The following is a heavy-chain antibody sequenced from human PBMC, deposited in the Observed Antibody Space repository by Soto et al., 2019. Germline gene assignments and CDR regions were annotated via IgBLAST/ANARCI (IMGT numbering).Heavy chain of an antibody. CDR1: GFTFSSYA. V-gene: IGHV3-30-3*01. CDR2: ISYDGSNK. Sequence: VQLVESGGGVVQPGRSLRLSCAASGFTFSSYAMHWVRQAPGKGLEWVAVISYDGSNKYYADSVKGRFTISRDNSKNTLYLQMNSLRAEDTAVYYCARDFGSSWSPVGWFDPWGQGTLVTVSS. CDR3: ARDFGSSWSPVGWFDP. J-gene: IGHJ5*02. D-gene: IGHD6-13*01.